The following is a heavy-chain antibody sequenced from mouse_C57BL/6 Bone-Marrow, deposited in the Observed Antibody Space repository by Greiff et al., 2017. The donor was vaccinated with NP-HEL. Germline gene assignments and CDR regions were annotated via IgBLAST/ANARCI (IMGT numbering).Heavy chain of an antibody. D-gene: IGHD1-1*01. CDR3: ARNLDYYYGDFDY. CDR2: IWTGGGP. J-gene: IGHJ2*01. V-gene: IGHV2-9-1*01. CDR1: GFSLTSYA. Sequence: VKLVESGPGLVAPSQSLSITCTVSGFSLTSYAISWVRQPPGKGLEWLGVIWTGGGPNYNSALKSRLSISKDNSKSQVFLKMNSLQTDDTARYYCARNLDYYYGDFDYWGQGTTLTVSS.